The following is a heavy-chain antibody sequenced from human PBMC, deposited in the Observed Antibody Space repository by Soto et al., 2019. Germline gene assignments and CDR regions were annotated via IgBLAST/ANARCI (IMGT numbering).Heavy chain of an antibody. J-gene: IGHJ5*02. D-gene: IGHD5-12*01. CDR1: GGSISSGDYY. CDR2: IYYSGST. V-gene: IGHV4-30-4*01. Sequence: PSETLSLTCTVSGGSISSGDYYWSWIRQPPGKGLEWIGYIYYSGSTYYNPSLKSRVTISVDTSKNQFSLKLSSVTAADTAVYYCARRWDSGYDLGWFDPWGQGTLVTVSS. CDR3: ARRWDSGYDLGWFDP.